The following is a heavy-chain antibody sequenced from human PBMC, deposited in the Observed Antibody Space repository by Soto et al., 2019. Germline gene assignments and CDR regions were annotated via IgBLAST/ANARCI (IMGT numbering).Heavy chain of an antibody. CDR3: ARDFGGYCSGGSCLNDDY. CDR2: ISAYNGNT. D-gene: IGHD2-15*01. CDR1: GYTFTSYG. V-gene: IGHV1-18*01. Sequence: ASVKVSCKASGYTFTSYGISWVRQAPGQGLEWMGWISAYNGNTNYAQKLQGRVTMTTDTSTSTAYMELRSLRSDDTAVYYCARDFGGYCSGGSCLNDDYWGQGTLVTVSS. J-gene: IGHJ4*02.